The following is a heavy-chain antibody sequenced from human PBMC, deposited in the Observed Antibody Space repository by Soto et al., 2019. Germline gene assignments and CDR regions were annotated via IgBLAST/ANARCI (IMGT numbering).Heavy chain of an antibody. CDR1: GGTFSSYT. Sequence: QVQLVQSGAEVKKPGSSVKVSCKASGGTFSSYTISWVRQAPGQGLEWMGRIIPILGIANYAQKFQGRVTITADNSTSTAYMELSSLRSEDTAVYYCARDGVYGSGSYDYWGQGTLVTVSS. D-gene: IGHD3-10*01. CDR2: IIPILGIA. J-gene: IGHJ4*02. CDR3: ARDGVYGSGSYDY. V-gene: IGHV1-69*08.